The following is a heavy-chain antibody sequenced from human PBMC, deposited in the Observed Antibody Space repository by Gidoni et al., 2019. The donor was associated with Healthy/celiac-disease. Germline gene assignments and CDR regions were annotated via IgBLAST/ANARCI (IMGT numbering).Heavy chain of an antibody. V-gene: IGHV3-21*01. Sequence: EVQLVESGGGLVKPGGSLRLSCAASGFTFSSYSMNWVRQAPGKGLEWVSSISSSSSYIYYADSVKGRFTISRDNAKNSLYLQMNSLRAEDTAVYYCARVIAAAGYDAFDIWGQGTMVTVSS. D-gene: IGHD6-13*01. CDR1: GFTFSSYS. CDR2: ISSSSSYI. J-gene: IGHJ3*02. CDR3: ARVIAAAGYDAFDI.